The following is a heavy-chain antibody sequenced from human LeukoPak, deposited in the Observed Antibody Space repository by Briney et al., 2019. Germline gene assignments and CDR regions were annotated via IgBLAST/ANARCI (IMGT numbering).Heavy chain of an antibody. CDR3: ARRLGYSYVGWFDP. D-gene: IGHD5-18*01. J-gene: IGHJ5*02. V-gene: IGHV4-39*07. Sequence: SETLSLPCTVSGGSISSSSYYWGWIRQPPGKGLEWIGSIYYSGSTYYNPSLKSRVTISVDTSKNQFSLKLSSVTAADTAVYDCARRLGYSYVGWFDPWGQGTLVTVSS. CDR1: GGSISSSSYY. CDR2: IYYSGST.